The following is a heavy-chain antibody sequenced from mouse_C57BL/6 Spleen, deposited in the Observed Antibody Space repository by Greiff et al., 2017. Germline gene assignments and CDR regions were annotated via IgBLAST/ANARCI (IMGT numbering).Heavy chain of an antibody. CDR2: INPNNGGT. D-gene: IGHD1-1*01. CDR3: AYGSSPYCYAMDY. J-gene: IGHJ4*01. Sequence: VQLQQSGPELVKPGASVKMSCKASGYTFTDYNMHWVKQSHGKSLEWIGYINPNNGGTSYNQKFKGTATLTVNKSSSTAYMELRSLTSEDSAVYYCAYGSSPYCYAMDYWGQGTSVTVSS. CDR1: GYTFTDYN. V-gene: IGHV1-22*01.